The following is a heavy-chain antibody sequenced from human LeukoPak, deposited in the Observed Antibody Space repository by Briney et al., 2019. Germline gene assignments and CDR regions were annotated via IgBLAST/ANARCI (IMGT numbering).Heavy chain of an antibody. CDR2: IDQDGTET. J-gene: IGHJ4*02. D-gene: IGHD5-12*01. V-gene: IGHV3-7*02. CDR3: ASHGGL. CDR1: GFTFSSYS. Sequence: PGGSLRLSCAASGFTFSSYSMGWVRQAPGKGLEWVANIDQDGTETFYVDSVRGRFTISRDDAKNSLYLQMNSLRAEDTAMYYCASHGGLWGQGTLVTVSS.